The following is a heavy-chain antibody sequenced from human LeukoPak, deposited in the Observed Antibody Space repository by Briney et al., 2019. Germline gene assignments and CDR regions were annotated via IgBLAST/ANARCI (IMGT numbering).Heavy chain of an antibody. V-gene: IGHV1-18*01. CDR3: ARDPGTDGSSWYVLDN. CDR1: GYTFTSYG. CDR2: ISAYNGNT. Sequence: ASVKVSCKASGYTFTSYGISWVRQAPGQGLEWMGWISAYNGNTNYAQKFQGRVTMTRDTSISTAYMELSRLRSEDTAVYYCARDPGTDGSSWYVLDNWGQGTLVTVSA. D-gene: IGHD6-13*01. J-gene: IGHJ4*02.